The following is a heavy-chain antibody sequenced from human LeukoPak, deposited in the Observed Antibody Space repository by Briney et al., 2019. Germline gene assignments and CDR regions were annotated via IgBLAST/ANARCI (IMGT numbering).Heavy chain of an antibody. CDR1: VFSLSRYE. J-gene: IGHJ4*02. V-gene: IGHV3-48*03. D-gene: IGHD4-17*01. CDR3: ARDLGDYGGGVDY. Sequence: GRSLSLSRAASVFSLSRYEMNWVRQAPGRGREGVLYITSSGSTISYTDYVKGRFTISRDNAKKSLYLQMNSLRAEDTAVYYCARDLGDYGGGVDYWGQGTLVTVSS. CDR2: ITSSGSTI.